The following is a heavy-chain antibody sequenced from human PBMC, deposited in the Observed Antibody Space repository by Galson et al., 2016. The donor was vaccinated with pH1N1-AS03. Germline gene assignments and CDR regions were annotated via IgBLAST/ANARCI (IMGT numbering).Heavy chain of an antibody. CDR3: ARGPVSYANYWFPPPDY. J-gene: IGHJ4*02. D-gene: IGHD4/OR15-4a*01. CDR2: ISGNGFST. Sequence: LRLSCAVGGFTFSSYAMFWLRQAPGKGLEYVSAISGNGFSTYYANSVKDRFTVSRDNSKNTMYLQMGSLRVEDMAVYYCARGPVSYANYWFPPPDYWGQGTLVTVSS. V-gene: IGHV3-64*01. CDR1: GFTFSSYA.